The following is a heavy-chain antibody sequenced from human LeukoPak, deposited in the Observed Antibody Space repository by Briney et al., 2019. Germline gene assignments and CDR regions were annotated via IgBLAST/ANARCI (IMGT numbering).Heavy chain of an antibody. CDR1: GGPINTGIYY. Sequence: MASETLSLTCTVSGGPINTGIYYWGWIRQSPGKGLEWIGYVYYTGSTNYNPSLKSRVTISVDTSKNQFSLKLSSVTAADTAVYYCARVYGSGYDFRGAFDIRGQGTMVTVPS. J-gene: IGHJ3*02. V-gene: IGHV4-61*01. CDR2: VYYTGST. CDR3: ARVYGSGYDFRGAFDI. D-gene: IGHD5-12*01.